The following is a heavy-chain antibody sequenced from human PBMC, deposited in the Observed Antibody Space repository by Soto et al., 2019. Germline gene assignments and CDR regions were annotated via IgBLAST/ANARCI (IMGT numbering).Heavy chain of an antibody. CDR1: GFTSSSFV. Sequence: QVQLVESGGGVVQPGRSLRLSCAASGFTSSSFVINWVRQAPGKGLEWLAVISSDGNNQYYADSVKGRFTISRDNSKNTLYLQVNSLRAEDTAVYFCAKERGVLDAFDIWGQGTMVNVSS. D-gene: IGHD3-10*01. J-gene: IGHJ3*02. CDR2: ISSDGNNQ. V-gene: IGHV3-30*18. CDR3: AKERGVLDAFDI.